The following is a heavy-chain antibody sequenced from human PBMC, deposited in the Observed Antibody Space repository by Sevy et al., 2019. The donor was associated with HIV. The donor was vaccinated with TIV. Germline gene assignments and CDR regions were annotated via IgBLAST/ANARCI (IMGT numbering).Heavy chain of an antibody. D-gene: IGHD3-10*01. CDR2: FDPEDGET. V-gene: IGHV1-24*01. CDR3: ATAPPKGFGELLGDY. CDR1: GYTLTELS. J-gene: IGHJ4*02. Sequence: ASVKVSCKVSGYTLTELSMHWVRQAPGKGLEWMGGFDPEDGETIYAQKFQGRVTMTEDTSTDTAYMELSSLRSEDTAVDYCATAPPKGFGELLGDYWGQGTLVTVSS.